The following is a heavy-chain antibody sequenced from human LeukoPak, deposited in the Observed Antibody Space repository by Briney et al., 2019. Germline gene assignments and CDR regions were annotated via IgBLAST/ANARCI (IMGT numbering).Heavy chain of an antibody. J-gene: IGHJ4*02. CDR2: ISGSGGST. CDR3: AKVFQAQSNGLLNILWWLH. D-gene: IGHD3-10*01. Sequence: TGGSLRLSCTASGFTFSSYAMSWVRQAPGKGLEWVSGISGSGGSTYYADSVKGRFTISRDNSRNALYLQMNSLRAEDTAVYYCAKVFQAQSNGLLNILWWLHWGQGTLVTVSS. V-gene: IGHV3-23*01. CDR1: GFTFSSYA.